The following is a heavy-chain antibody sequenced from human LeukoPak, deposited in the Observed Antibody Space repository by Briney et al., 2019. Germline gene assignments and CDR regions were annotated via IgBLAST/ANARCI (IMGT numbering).Heavy chain of an antibody. D-gene: IGHD6-13*01. CDR1: GVSLSSGSYY. J-gene: IGHJ4*02. Sequence: PSQTLSLTCTVSGVSLSSGSYYWSWIRQSAGKGLEWIGRIYSSGSTNYNPSLKSRVTISVDTSKNQFSLKLSSVTAADTAVYYCARDRGTAAAGPDFDYWGQGTLVTVSS. CDR2: IYSSGST. V-gene: IGHV4-61*02. CDR3: ARDRGTAAAGPDFDY.